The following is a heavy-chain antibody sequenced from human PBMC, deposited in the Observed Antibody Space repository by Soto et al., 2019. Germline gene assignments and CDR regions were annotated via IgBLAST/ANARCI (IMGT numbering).Heavy chain of an antibody. J-gene: IGHJ6*02. CDR3: AGQYCSGGSCSYYYGMDV. D-gene: IGHD2-15*01. Sequence: PGESLKISCKGSGYSFTSYWIGWVRQMPGKGLEWMGITYPGDSDTRYSPSFQGQVTISADKSISTAYLQWSSLKASDTAMYYCAGQYCSGGSCSYYYGMDVWGQGTTVTVSS. CDR2: TYPGDSDT. V-gene: IGHV5-51*01. CDR1: GYSFTSYW.